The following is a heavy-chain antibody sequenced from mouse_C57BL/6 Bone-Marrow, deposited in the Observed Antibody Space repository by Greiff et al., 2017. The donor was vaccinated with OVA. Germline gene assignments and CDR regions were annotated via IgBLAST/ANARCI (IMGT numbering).Heavy chain of an antibody. CDR2: IDPANGNT. CDR3: ARWYYGSSYENFDY. V-gene: IGHV14-3*01. D-gene: IGHD1-1*01. Sequence: EVKLEESVAELVRPGASVKLSCTASGFNIKNTYMHWVKQRPEQGLEWIGRIDPANGNTKYAPKFQGKATITADTSSNTAYLQLSSLTSEDTAIYYCARWYYGSSYENFDYWGQGTTLTVSS. J-gene: IGHJ2*01. CDR1: GFNIKNTY.